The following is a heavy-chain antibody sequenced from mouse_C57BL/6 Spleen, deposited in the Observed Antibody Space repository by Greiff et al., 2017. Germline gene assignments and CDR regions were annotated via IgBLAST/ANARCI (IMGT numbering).Heavy chain of an antibody. CDR2: ISSGGSYT. J-gene: IGHJ2*01. Sequence: EVQLVESGGDLVKPGGSLKLSCAASGFTFSSYGMSWVRQTPDQRLEWVATISSGGSYTYYPDSVKGRFTISRDNAKNTPYLQLSSLKTEDTAVYYWARQSVISTPPDLWGQGTTLTVSS. CDR3: ARQSVISTPPDL. D-gene: IGHD1-3*01. V-gene: IGHV5-6*01. CDR1: GFTFSSYG.